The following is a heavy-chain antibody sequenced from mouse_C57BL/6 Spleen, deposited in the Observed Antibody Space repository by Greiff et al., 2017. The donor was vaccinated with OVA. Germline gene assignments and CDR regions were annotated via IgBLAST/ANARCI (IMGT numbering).Heavy chain of an antibody. J-gene: IGHJ3*01. D-gene: IGHD2-5*01. CDR3: ARAYYSNSDFAY. CDR2: IYPGDGDT. Sequence: QVQLKESGPELVKPGASVKISCKASGYAFSSSWMNWVKQRPGKGLEWIGRIYPGDGDTNYNGKFKGKATLTADKSSSTAYMQLSSLTSEDSAVYFCARAYYSNSDFAYWGQGTLVTVSA. CDR1: GYAFSSSW. V-gene: IGHV1-82*01.